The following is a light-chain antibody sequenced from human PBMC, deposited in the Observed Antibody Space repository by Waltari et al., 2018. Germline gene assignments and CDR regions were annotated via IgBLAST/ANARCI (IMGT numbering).Light chain of an antibody. CDR2: AAS. J-gene: IGKJ5*01. CDR1: QSVSTK. Sequence: IVVTQSPASLSVSPGERATPPCRASQSVSTKLGWYQQRPGQAPRLLIYAASTRAIGIPARFSGGGSGTEFTLTISSLQSEDLGIYYCQQYEKWPTTFGQGTRLDSK. V-gene: IGKV3-15*01. CDR3: QQYEKWPTT.